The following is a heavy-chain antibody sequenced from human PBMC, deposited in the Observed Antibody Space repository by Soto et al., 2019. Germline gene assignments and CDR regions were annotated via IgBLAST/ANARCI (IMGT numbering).Heavy chain of an antibody. D-gene: IGHD5-18*01. CDR2: IYPGDSDT. CDR3: ARRGSRQLWLHYYGMDV. Sequence: GESLTISFTCSRDSFTRYWIGWVRQMPGKGLEWMGIIYPGDSDTRYSPSFQGQVTISADKSISTAYLQWSSLKASDTAMYYCARRGSRQLWLHYYGMDVWGQGTTVTVSS. CDR1: RDSFTRYW. J-gene: IGHJ6*02. V-gene: IGHV5-51*01.